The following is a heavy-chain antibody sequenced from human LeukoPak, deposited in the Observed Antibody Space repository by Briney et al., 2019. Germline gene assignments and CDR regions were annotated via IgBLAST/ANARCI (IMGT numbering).Heavy chain of an antibody. CDR2: IYSGGSI. D-gene: IGHD3-22*01. CDR3: ASRPVSSGYYLH. J-gene: IGHJ4*02. CDR1: GFTVSSNY. V-gene: IGHV3-53*01. Sequence: GGSLRLSCAASGFTVSSNYMSWVRQAPGKGLEWVSVIYSGGSIYYADSVKGRFTISRDNSKNTLYLQMNSLRAEDTAVYYCASRPVSSGYYLHWGQGTLVTVSS.